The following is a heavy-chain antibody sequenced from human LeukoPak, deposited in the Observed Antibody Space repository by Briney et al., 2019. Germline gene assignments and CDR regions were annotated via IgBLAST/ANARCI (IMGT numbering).Heavy chain of an antibody. J-gene: IGHJ4*02. CDR2: IQISENN. CDR3: ARESVAAGTRYFDF. Sequence: PSETLSLTCSVCGGSISSYYWTWLPQPAGKGLEWIGRIQISENNNYNPSLKSRVTLSLDTSKTQFSLKLTSVTTADTATYYCARESVAAGTRYFDFWGEGTLVSVSS. V-gene: IGHV4-4*07. D-gene: IGHD6-13*01. CDR1: GGSISSYY.